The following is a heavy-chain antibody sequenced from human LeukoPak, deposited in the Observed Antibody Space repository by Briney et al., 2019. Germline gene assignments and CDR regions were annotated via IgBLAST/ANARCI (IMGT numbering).Heavy chain of an antibody. CDR2: IDTSGSS. J-gene: IGHJ3*01. Sequence: SETLSLTCTVSGGSFTSGSDYWGWIRQPAGKRLEWIGHIDTSGSSTFNPSLKSRVTMSLDTSRNEFYLKLNSVAAADTAIYYCARAAIWNNYHYPFDVWGLGTMVSVSS. D-gene: IGHD3-10*01. V-gene: IGHV4-61*09. CDR1: GGSFTSGSDY. CDR3: ARAAIWNNYHYPFDV.